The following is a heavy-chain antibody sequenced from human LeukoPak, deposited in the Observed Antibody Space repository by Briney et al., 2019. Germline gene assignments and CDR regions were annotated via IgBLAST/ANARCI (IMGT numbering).Heavy chain of an antibody. CDR3: ARVARQEGGYFDY. D-gene: IGHD3-22*01. Sequence: TGGSLRLSCAASGFTVSSNYMSWVRQAPGKGLEWVSVIYSGVSTYYADSVKGRFTISRDNSKNTLYLQMNSLRAEDTAVYYCARVARQEGGYFDYWGQGTLVTVSS. CDR1: GFTVSSNY. V-gene: IGHV3-53*01. CDR2: IYSGVST. J-gene: IGHJ4*02.